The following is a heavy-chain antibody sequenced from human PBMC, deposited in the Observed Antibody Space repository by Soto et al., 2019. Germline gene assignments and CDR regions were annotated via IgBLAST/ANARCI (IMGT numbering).Heavy chain of an antibody. CDR2: VSGSGGNT. Sequence: PGGSLRLSCAASGFTFSNYAMSWVRQAPGKGLEWVSTVSGSGGNTYYAESVKGRFTISRDNSKNTLYLQMNSLGAEDTAVYYCAKAPILAAANTEFDYWGQGTLVTVS. V-gene: IGHV3-23*01. D-gene: IGHD6-13*01. J-gene: IGHJ4*02. CDR1: GFTFSNYA. CDR3: AKAPILAAANTEFDY.